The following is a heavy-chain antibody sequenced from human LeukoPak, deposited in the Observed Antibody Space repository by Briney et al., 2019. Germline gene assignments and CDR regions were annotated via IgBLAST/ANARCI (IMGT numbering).Heavy chain of an antibody. Sequence: PGGSLRLSCAASGFIFRNYGMHWVRQAPGKGLEWVAVISYDGSNKYYADSVKGRFTISRDNSKNTLYLQMNSLRTEDTSVYHCANGGYYSCDSWGQGTLVTVSS. V-gene: IGHV3-30*18. CDR2: ISYDGSNK. CDR1: GFIFRNYG. J-gene: IGHJ4*02. CDR3: ANGGYYSCDS. D-gene: IGHD3-22*01.